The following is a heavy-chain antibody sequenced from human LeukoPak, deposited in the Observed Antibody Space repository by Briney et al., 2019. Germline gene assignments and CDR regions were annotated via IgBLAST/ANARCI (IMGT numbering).Heavy chain of an antibody. CDR1: GYTFTGYY. CDR3: ARDYLKVVVAGTAPSAGHMDY. J-gene: IGHJ4*02. Sequence: ASVKVSCKTSGYTFTGYYMHWVRQAPGQGLEWMGIINPSGGSTSYAQKFQGRVTMTRDTSSSTVYMELSSLRSEDMAVYYCARDYLKVVVAGTAPSAGHMDYWGQGTLVTVSS. CDR2: INPSGGST. D-gene: IGHD2-15*01. V-gene: IGHV1-46*01.